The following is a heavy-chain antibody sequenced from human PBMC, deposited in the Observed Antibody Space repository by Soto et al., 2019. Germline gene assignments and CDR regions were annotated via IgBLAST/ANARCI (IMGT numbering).Heavy chain of an antibody. Sequence: QVTVKESGPVLVKPTETLTLTCTVSGFSLSNAGLGVSWIRQPPGKALEWLAHIFSNDEKSYSTSLKSRLTISKHTSKSQVVLTMTNMDPVDTATYYCASTYSTSWYWCDPWGQGTLVTVSS. CDR2: IFSNDEK. J-gene: IGHJ5*02. D-gene: IGHD6-13*01. CDR1: GFSLSNAGLG. CDR3: ASTYSTSWYWCDP. V-gene: IGHV2-26*04.